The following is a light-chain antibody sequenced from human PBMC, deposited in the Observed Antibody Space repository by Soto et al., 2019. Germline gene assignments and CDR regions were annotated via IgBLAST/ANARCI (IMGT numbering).Light chain of an antibody. Sequence: QSVMTQPPSVSGAPGQRVTISCNGSKSNIGADYGVHWYQQLPGTAPKVLIYSNTNRPSGVPERFSATKSGTSASLAITGLQIEDESDYYSQSYESRLRGMLFGVGTTLSVL. CDR2: SNT. CDR3: QSYESRLRGML. J-gene: IGLJ2*01. CDR1: KSNIGADYG. V-gene: IGLV1-40*01.